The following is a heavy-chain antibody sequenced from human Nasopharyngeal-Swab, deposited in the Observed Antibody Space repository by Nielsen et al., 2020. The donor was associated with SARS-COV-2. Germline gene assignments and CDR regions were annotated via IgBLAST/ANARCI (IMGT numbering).Heavy chain of an antibody. V-gene: IGHV4-31*03. CDR3: ARGGLIFGVVNKPFDY. CDR1: GGSISSGGYY. J-gene: IGHJ4*02. CDR2: IYYSGST. D-gene: IGHD3-3*01. Sequence: LSCTVSGGSISSGGYYWSWIRQHPGKGLEWIGYIYYSGSTYYNPSLKSRVTISVDTSKNQFSLKLSSVTAADTAVYYCARGGLIFGVVNKPFDYWGQGTLVTVSS.